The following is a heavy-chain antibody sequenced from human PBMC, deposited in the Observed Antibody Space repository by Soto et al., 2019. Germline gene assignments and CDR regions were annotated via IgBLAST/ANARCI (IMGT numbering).Heavy chain of an antibody. D-gene: IGHD3-10*01. CDR2: IKTKTDGETT. Sequence: GSLRLSCAASGFGFSGAWMYWVRQAPGKGLEWVGLIKTKTDGETTDYTAPVKGRFTISRDDSKNILYLQMNSLQTEDTAVYNCRWIARGYFMDVWGKGTTVTVSS. V-gene: IGHV3-15*07. CDR3: RWIARGYFMDV. CDR1: GFGFSGAW. J-gene: IGHJ6*03.